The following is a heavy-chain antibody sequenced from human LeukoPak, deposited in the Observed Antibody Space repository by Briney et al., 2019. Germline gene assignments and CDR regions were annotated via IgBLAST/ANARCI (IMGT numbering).Heavy chain of an antibody. V-gene: IGHV1-2*02. J-gene: IGHJ6*03. CDR3: ARGSAYSGSYYYYYYMDV. D-gene: IGHD1-26*01. CDR2: INPNSGGT. Sequence: ASVKVSCKASGYTFTGYYMHWVRQAPGQGLEWMGWINPNSGGTNYAQKFQGRVTTTRDTSISTAYMELSRLRSDDTAVYYCARGSAYSGSYYYYYYMDVWGKGTTVTVSS. CDR1: GYTFTGYY.